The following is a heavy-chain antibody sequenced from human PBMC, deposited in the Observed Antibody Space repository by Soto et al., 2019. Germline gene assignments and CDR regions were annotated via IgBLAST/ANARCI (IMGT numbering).Heavy chain of an antibody. CDR1: GFTFISYW. J-gene: IGHJ4*02. D-gene: IGHD3-22*01. V-gene: IGHV3-74*01. CDR2: INSEGTGT. Sequence: LRLSCAASGFTFISYWTHWVRQVPGKGLVWVSRINSEGTGTIYADSVKGRFTISRDNAKNTLYLQMNSLRAEDTAVYYCVRDYDSSGYNSDYWGQGTPVTVSS. CDR3: VRDYDSSGYNSDY.